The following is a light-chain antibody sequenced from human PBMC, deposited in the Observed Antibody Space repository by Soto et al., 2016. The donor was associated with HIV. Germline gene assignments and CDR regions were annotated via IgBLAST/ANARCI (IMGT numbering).Light chain of an antibody. CDR2: ADS. Sequence: SYILTQAPSVSVAPGKTARVTCLGDNIGSKSVNWYQQRPGQAPVLVVYADSGRPSGIPERFSGSNSGNTATLTISGTQAMDEGDYYCQAWDTNTYVIFGGGTKLDRP. V-gene: IGLV3-21*01. CDR3: QAWDTNTYVI. J-gene: IGLJ2*01. CDR1: NIGSKS.